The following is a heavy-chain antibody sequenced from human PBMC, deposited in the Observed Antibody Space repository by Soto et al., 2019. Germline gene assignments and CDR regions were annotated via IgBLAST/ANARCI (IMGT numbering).Heavy chain of an antibody. CDR3: ARERHDYYDSSGYLAY. V-gene: IGHV4-31*03. D-gene: IGHD3-22*01. Sequence: QVQLQESGPGLVKPSQTLSLTCTVSGGSISSGGYYWSWIRQHPGKGLEWIGYINYSGSTYYSPSIKTRVTISVDTSKTQFSLKLSSVTAADTAVYCCARERHDYYDSSGYLAYWGQGTLVTVSS. CDR2: INYSGST. J-gene: IGHJ4*02. CDR1: GGSISSGGYY.